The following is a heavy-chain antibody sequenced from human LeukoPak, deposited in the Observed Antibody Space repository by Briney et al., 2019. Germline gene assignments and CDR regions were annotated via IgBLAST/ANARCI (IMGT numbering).Heavy chain of an antibody. V-gene: IGHV3-23*01. Sequence: GGSLRLSCAASGFTFSSYAMSWVRQAPGKGLEWVSGISGSGDNTYYADSVKGRFTISRDNSKNTLYVQVNSLGTEDTAVYYCARGASSSLVDFGYWGQGTLVTVSS. CDR1: GFTFSSYA. CDR2: ISGSGDNT. J-gene: IGHJ4*02. D-gene: IGHD6-6*01. CDR3: ARGASSSLVDFGY.